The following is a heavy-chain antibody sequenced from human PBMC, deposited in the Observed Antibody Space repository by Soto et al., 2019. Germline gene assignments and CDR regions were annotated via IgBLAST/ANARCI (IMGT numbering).Heavy chain of an antibody. J-gene: IGHJ3*01. D-gene: IGHD4-17*01. CDR2: VSGSSSYI. V-gene: IGHV3-21*06. CDR3: ARDLRGHYGP. Sequence: PGGSLRLSCEDSGFNFRNFNMIWVRQAPGKGLEWVSSVSGSSSYIYYADSVKGRFTVSRDNANNLVFLQMNGLRPEDTAMYYWARDLRGHYGPWGEGSMVTVSS. CDR1: GFNFRNFN.